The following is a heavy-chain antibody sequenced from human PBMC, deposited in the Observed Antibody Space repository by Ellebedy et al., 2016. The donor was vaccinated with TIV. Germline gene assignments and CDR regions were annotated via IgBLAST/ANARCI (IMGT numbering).Heavy chain of an antibody. J-gene: IGHJ4*02. V-gene: IGHV1-69*13. CDR1: ASIFNGYG. D-gene: IGHD2-2*01. CDR3: ARGSSNWLPRD. Sequence: ASVKVSXKASASIFNGYGINWVRMAPGQGLEWVGGIIPLYGAAHYAQNFNGRVTITADESTSTLYMELSSLTSDDTAVYYCARGSSNWLPRDWGQGTLVTVSS. CDR2: IIPLYGAA.